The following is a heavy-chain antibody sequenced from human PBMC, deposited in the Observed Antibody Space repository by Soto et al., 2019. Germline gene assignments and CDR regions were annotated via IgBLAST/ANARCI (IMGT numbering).Heavy chain of an antibody. Sequence: DVQLLESGEALVQPGGSLRLSCAASGFTFSSYAMAWVRQAPGKGLEWVSKIGGRDGSTDYADAVKGRFTNSRDNSKNTLHLQMSSLRGEDMAVYYCAREDSGWYGEFFQYWGQGTLVTVSS. V-gene: IGHV3-23*01. CDR2: IGGRDGST. CDR3: AREDSGWYGEFFQY. CDR1: GFTFSSYA. J-gene: IGHJ1*01. D-gene: IGHD6-19*01.